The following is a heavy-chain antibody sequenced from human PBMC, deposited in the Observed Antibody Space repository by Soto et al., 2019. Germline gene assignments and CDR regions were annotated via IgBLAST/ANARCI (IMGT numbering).Heavy chain of an antibody. CDR1: GDSISSGKYF. J-gene: IGHJ6*02. CDR3: ARDGDGMDV. V-gene: IGHV4-30-4*01. CDR2: IYYSGNT. Sequence: QVQLQESGPGLVKPSQTLSLTCTVSGDSISSGKYFWSWIRQPPGKGLEWIGYIYYSGNTYYNPSLTSRVSISVDTSKNLFSLKLSSVTAADTAVYYCARDGDGMDVWGQGTTVIVSS. D-gene: IGHD3-16*01.